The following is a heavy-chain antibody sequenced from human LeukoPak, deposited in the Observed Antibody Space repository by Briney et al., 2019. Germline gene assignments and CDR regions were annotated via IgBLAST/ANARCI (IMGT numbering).Heavy chain of an antibody. J-gene: IGHJ4*02. V-gene: IGHV3-23*01. D-gene: IGHD2-2*01. CDR3: AKDPGYQVVYCFDY. Sequence: GGSLRLSCAASGFTFSSYSMSWVRQAPGKGLEWVSGISGSGGSTHYADSVKGRFTISRDNSKNTLYLQMNSLRVEDTAVYYCAKDPGYQVVYCFDYWGQGTLVTVSS. CDR1: GFTFSSYS. CDR2: ISGSGGST.